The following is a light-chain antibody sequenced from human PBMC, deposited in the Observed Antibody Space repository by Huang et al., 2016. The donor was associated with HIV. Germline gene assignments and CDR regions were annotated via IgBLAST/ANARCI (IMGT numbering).Light chain of an antibody. CDR2: GAS. CDR1: QSVSSN. J-gene: IGKJ1*01. CDR3: QQYDNWPPGT. V-gene: IGKV3-15*01. Sequence: EVVMTQSPATLSMSPGERGTLSCRASQSVSSNLAWYQQMPGQAPRLLIYGASTRATGSPARFSGSGSGTEVTLTSSSLQSEDCAVYYCQQYDNWPPGTFGQGTKVEIK.